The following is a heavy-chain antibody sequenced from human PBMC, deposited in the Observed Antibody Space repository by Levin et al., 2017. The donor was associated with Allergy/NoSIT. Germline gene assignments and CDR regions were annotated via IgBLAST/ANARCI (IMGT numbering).Heavy chain of an antibody. D-gene: IGHD2-15*01. CDR1: GGSISSYY. V-gene: IGHV4-59*01. CDR2: IYYSGST. Sequence: TSETLSLTCTVSGGSISSYYWSWIRQPPGKGLEWIGYIYYSGSTNYNPSLKSRVTISVDTSKNQFSLKLSSVTAADTAVYYCARVWGCSGGSCYPGFDYWGQGTLVTVSS. CDR3: ARVWGCSGGSCYPGFDY. J-gene: IGHJ4*02.